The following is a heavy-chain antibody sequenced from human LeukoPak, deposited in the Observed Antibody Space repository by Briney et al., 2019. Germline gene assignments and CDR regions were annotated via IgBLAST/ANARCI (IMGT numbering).Heavy chain of an antibody. CDR3: TTQTTLVVPPFDY. CDR2: IKSKTDGGTT. J-gene: IGHJ4*02. D-gene: IGHD2-15*01. Sequence: GGSLRLSCAASGFTFGNAWMSWVRQAPGKGMEWVGRIKSKTDGGTTDHAAPVKGRFTISRDDSKNTLYLQMNSLKTEDTAVYYCTTQTTLVVPPFDYWGQGTLVTVSS. V-gene: IGHV3-15*01. CDR1: GFTFGNAW.